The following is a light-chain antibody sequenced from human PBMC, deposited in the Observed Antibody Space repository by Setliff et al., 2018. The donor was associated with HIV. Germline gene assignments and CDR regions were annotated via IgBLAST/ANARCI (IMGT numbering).Light chain of an antibody. CDR1: SSDVGLYSY. Sequence: QSALAQPRSVSGSPRQSVTISCTGTSSDVGLYSYVSWYQQRPGKAPKLIIYDVSKRPSGVPDRFSGSKSGNTASLTISGLQAEDEADYYCCSYAVIPPYVFGTGTKVTVL. CDR3: CSYAVIPPYV. V-gene: IGLV2-11*01. J-gene: IGLJ1*01. CDR2: DVS.